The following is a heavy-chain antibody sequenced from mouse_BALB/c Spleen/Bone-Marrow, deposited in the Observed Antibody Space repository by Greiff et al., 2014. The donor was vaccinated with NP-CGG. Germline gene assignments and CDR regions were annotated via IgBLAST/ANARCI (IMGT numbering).Heavy chain of an antibody. V-gene: IGHV1-80*01. D-gene: IGHD2-10*02. CDR3: ARKYGDY. CDR1: GYPSSSYW. Sequence: QVQLKESGAELVRPGSSVKISCKASGYPSSSYWMNWVKQRPGQGLEWIGQIYPGDGETNYNGKFKGNATLTADKSSSTAYMQLISLTSEDSAVYFCARKYGDYWGQGTTLTVSS. J-gene: IGHJ2*01. CDR2: IYPGDGET.